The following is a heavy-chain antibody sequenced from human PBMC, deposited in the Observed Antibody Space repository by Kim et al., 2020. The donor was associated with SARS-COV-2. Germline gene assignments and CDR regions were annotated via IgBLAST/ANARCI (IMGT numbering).Heavy chain of an antibody. J-gene: IGHJ4*02. V-gene: IGHV3-30*18. D-gene: IGHD5-18*01. Sequence: GGSLRLSCVASGFTFSSFGMHWVRQAPGKGLEWVAVISHDGTTKYYVDSVTGRFTISRDNSRDTLYLQMNSLRPEDTAIYYCAKERGNLDTSMSYWGQGTLVTLSS. CDR2: ISHDGTTK. CDR3: AKERGNLDTSMSY. CDR1: GFTFSSFG.